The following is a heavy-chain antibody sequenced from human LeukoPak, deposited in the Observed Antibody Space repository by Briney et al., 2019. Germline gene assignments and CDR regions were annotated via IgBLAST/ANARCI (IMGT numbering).Heavy chain of an antibody. J-gene: IGHJ4*02. D-gene: IGHD3-10*01. V-gene: IGHV4-31*03. CDR1: GGSIRSGGYY. CDR2: IYYSGST. Sequence: SETLSLTCTVSGGSIRSGGYYWSWIRQHPGKGLEWIGYIYYSGSTYYNPSLKSRVTISADTSKNQFSLKLSSVTAADTAVYYCARDSGSGPRGHDYWGQGTLVTVSS. CDR3: ARDSGSGPRGHDY.